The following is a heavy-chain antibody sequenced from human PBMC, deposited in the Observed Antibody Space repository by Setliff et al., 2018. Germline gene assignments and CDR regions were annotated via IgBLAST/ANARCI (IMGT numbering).Heavy chain of an antibody. CDR2: INPSGGLT. D-gene: IGHD3-3*01. CDR1: GYTFTSYG. J-gene: IGHJ3*02. Sequence: ASVKVSCKASGYTFTSYGISWVRQAPGQGLEWMGIINPSGGLTRYAQKFQGKVTMTMDTSTSTVYMEVSSLRSEDTAVYFCARDRFYNSWSGTSITAPHDAFDIWGQGTMVTVSS. CDR3: ARDRFYNSWSGTSITAPHDAFDI. V-gene: IGHV1-46*03.